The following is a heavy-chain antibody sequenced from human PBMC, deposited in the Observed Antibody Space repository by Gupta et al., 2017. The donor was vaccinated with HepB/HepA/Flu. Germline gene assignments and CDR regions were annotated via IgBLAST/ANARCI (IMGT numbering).Heavy chain of an antibody. CDR3: ARGRVPTTKSGWLDP. Sequence: QVQLVQSGPEVKPPGASVKISCKASQDTFTSHYIHWVRQAPGQGLEWLGVINPIGDGTNCAQKFRGRVTLTRDTSTSSFYMEFTSLRSEDTAVYYCARGRVPTTKSGWLDPWGQGTLVTVSS. CDR1: QDTFTSHY. D-gene: IGHD1-26*01. CDR2: INPIGDGT. J-gene: IGHJ5*02. V-gene: IGHV1-46*01.